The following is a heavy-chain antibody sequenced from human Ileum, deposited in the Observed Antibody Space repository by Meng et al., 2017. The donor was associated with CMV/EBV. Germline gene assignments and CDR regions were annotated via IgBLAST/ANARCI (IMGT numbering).Heavy chain of an antibody. Sequence: GGSLRPSFAASGFTFSNFAMSWFRQAPGKGLVWVSTISGRTLSGSAPKTFYADSVKGRFTISRYNSKTTVSLRVSSLRAEDTAVYYCAKDTGAGTYAFDSWGQGTLVTVSS. CDR1: GFTFSNFA. CDR3: AKDTGAGTYAFDS. CDR2: ISGRTLSGSAPKT. J-gene: IGHJ4*02. V-gene: IGHV3-23*01. D-gene: IGHD1-26*01.